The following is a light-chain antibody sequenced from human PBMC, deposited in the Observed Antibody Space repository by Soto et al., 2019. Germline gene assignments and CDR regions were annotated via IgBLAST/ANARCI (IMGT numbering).Light chain of an antibody. CDR3: HKYYDYPPLI. CDR1: RNINRK. J-gene: IGKJ4*01. CDR2: GAS. V-gene: IGKV3-15*01. Sequence: EIVMTQSPATLSVSPGERATLSCRASRNINRKLAWYQQKPGQAPRLLISGASTRATGIPARFSGSGSGTEFTLTISSLQSEDFAVYYCHKYYDYPPLIFGGGTKLEIK.